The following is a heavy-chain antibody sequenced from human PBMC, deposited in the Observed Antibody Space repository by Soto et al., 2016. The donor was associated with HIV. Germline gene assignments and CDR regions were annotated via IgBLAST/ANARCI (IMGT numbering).Heavy chain of an antibody. V-gene: IGHV1-69*13. CDR1: GGTFNSYA. CDR2: IIPMFDTT. J-gene: IGHJ3*02. Sequence: QVQLVRSGTEVKKPGSSVKVSCTASGGTFNSYALSWVRQAPGQGLEWMGVIIPMFDTTNYAQNFQGRVTITADESTSTAYMELNSLTFDDTAVYYCARGSVLSAFDIWGQGTLVIVSS. CDR3: ARGSVLSAFDI.